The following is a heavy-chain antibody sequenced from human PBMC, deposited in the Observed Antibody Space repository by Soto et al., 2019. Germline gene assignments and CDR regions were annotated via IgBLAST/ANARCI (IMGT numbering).Heavy chain of an antibody. CDR1: GFTFASHA. V-gene: IGHV3-23*04. D-gene: IGHD3-10*01. J-gene: IGHJ6*03. Sequence: EVQVVESGGGLVQPGGSLRLSCEASGFTFASHAMSWVRQTPGKGLEWVSAISSSGGGTYYADSVKSRFTISRDNSKNALYLTMNSLRAKDATVYSCAQDQYYGSGSYYPITGNDDYMDVWGKGTTVTVSS. CDR3: AQDQYYGSGSYYPITGNDDYMDV. CDR2: ISSSGGGT.